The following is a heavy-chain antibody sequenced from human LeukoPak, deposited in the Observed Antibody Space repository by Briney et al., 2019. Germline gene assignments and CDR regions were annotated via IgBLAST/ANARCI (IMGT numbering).Heavy chain of an antibody. Sequence: GKSLRLSCVASGFTFSSYAMHWVRQAPGKGLEWVAVISYDGSNKYYADSVKGRFTISRDNSKNTLYLQMNSLRAEDTAVYYCARPGYSGYLYYFDYWGQGTLVTVSS. CDR1: GFTFSSYA. CDR3: ARPGYSGYLYYFDY. D-gene: IGHD5-12*01. CDR2: ISYDGSNK. J-gene: IGHJ4*02. V-gene: IGHV3-30*04.